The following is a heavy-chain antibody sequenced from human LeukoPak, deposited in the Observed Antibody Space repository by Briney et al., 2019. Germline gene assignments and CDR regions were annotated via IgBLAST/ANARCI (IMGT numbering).Heavy chain of an antibody. V-gene: IGHV1-2*04. CDR3: ARGQINGYDFDY. CDR1: GYTFTGYY. CDR2: INPNSGGT. J-gene: IGHJ4*02. D-gene: IGHD5-12*01. Sequence: ASVKVSCKASGYTFTGYYMHWVRQAPGQGLEWMGWINPNSGGTNYAQKFQGWVTMTRDTSISTAYMALSRLRSDDTAVYYCARGQINGYDFDYWGQGTLVTVSS.